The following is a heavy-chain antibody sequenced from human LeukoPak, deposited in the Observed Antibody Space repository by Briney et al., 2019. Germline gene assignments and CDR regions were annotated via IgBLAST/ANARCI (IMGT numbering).Heavy chain of an antibody. CDR3: ARAGSHWHYVY. CDR2: ISSSGIYT. Sequence: PGGSLRLSCAASGFTFSDYYMTWIRQTPGKGLEWVSYISSSGIYTNYADPVKGRFTISRDNAKNSLSLQMNNLRVEDTAVYYCARAGSHWHYVYWGQGTVVTVSS. V-gene: IGHV3-11*06. CDR1: GFTFSDYY. J-gene: IGHJ4*02. D-gene: IGHD3-10*01.